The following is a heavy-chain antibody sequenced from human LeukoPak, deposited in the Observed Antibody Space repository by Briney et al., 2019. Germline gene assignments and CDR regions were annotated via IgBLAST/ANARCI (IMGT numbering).Heavy chain of an antibody. CDR2: ISAYNGNT. CDR3: ARGGGATTLAKNWFDP. V-gene: IGHV1-18*01. J-gene: IGHJ5*02. CDR1: GYTFTSYG. Sequence: ASVKVSCEASGYTFTSYGISWVRQAPGQGLEWMGWISAYNGNTNYAQKLQGRVTMTTDTSTSTAYMELRSLRSDDTAVYYCARGGGATTLAKNWFDPWGQGTLVTVSS. D-gene: IGHD1-26*01.